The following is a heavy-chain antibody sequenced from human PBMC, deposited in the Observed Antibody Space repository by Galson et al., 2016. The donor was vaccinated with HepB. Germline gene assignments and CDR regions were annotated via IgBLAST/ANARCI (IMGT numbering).Heavy chain of an antibody. J-gene: IGHJ1*01. Sequence: SLRLSCAASGFTFGSYGMHWVRQAPGKGLEWVAVISYDASKKHYAGSVKGRFTISRDKSKNTLYLQMNSLRAEDTAVYYCAKSPLMFFGELLGYFQHWGQGTLVTVSS. CDR3: AKSPLMFFGELLGYFQH. CDR1: GFTFGSYG. CDR2: ISYDASKK. D-gene: IGHD3-10*01. V-gene: IGHV3-30*18.